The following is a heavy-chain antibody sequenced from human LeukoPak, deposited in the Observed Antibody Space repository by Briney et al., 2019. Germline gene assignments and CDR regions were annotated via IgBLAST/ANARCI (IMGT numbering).Heavy chain of an antibody. Sequence: PGGSLRLSCAASGFTFSSYSMMWVRQAPGKGLEWVSYISSSSTTIHYADSVKGRFTISRDNAKNTLYLQMHSLRAEDTAVYYCAKESLRVVPSATFDYWGQGTLVTVSS. CDR3: AKESLRVVPSATFDY. CDR1: GFTFSSYS. D-gene: IGHD2-2*01. J-gene: IGHJ4*02. CDR2: ISSSSTTI. V-gene: IGHV3-48*04.